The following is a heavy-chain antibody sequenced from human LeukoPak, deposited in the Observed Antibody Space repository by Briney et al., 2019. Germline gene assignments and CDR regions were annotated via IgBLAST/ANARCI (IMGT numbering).Heavy chain of an antibody. CDR2: IYWDDDK. Sequence: SGPTLVNPTQTLTLTCTFSGFSLSTSGMGVGWFRQPPGKALEWLALIYWDDDKRYSPSLKSRLTITKDTSKNQVVLTMTNMDPVDTATYYCAHKVEVGVNTRYFQHWGQGTLVTVSS. D-gene: IGHD1-26*01. V-gene: IGHV2-5*02. J-gene: IGHJ1*01. CDR1: GFSLSTSGMG. CDR3: AHKVEVGVNTRYFQH.